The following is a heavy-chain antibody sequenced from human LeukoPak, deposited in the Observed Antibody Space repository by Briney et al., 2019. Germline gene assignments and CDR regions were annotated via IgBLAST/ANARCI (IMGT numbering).Heavy chain of an antibody. CDR3: AIESPSGWYHFDY. V-gene: IGHV3-11*01. CDR1: GFTFSDYY. D-gene: IGHD6-13*01. J-gene: IGHJ4*02. Sequence: GGSLRLSCAASGFTFSDYYMSWIRQAPGKGLEWVSYISSSGSTIYYADSVKGRFTISRDNAKNSLYLQMNSLRAEDTAVYYCAIESPSGWYHFDYGGQGTLVTVSS. CDR2: ISSSGSTI.